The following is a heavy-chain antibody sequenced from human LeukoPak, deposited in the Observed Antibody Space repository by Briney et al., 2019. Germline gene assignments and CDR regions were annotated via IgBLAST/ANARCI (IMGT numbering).Heavy chain of an antibody. Sequence: SETLSLTCAVYGGSFSGYYWGWIRQPPGKGLEWIGEINHSGSTNYNPSLKSRVTISVDTSKNQFPLKLSSVTAADTAVYYCARPAARFNYAFDIWGQGTMVTVSS. D-gene: IGHD6-6*01. J-gene: IGHJ3*02. CDR3: ARPAARFNYAFDI. V-gene: IGHV4-34*01. CDR1: GGSFSGYY. CDR2: INHSGST.